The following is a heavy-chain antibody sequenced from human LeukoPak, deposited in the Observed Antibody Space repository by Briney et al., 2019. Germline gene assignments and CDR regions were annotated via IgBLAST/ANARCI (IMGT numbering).Heavy chain of an antibody. V-gene: IGHV3-30*03. CDR1: GFTFSSYG. CDR3: ARGGSGYSYGKIDS. J-gene: IGHJ4*02. Sequence: QTGGSLRLSCAASGFTFSSYGMHWVRQAPGKGLEWVAVISYDGGNKYYADSVKGRFTISRDNAKNSLYLQMNSLRDEDTAVYYCARGGSGYSYGKIDSWGQGILVTVSS. D-gene: IGHD5-18*01. CDR2: ISYDGGNK.